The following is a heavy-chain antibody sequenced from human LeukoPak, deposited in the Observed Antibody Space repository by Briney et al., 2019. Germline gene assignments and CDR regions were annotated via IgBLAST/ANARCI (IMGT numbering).Heavy chain of an antibody. CDR3: AREGPATDGMGFDY. Sequence: SSQTLSLTCTVSGGSISSGGYYWNWIHQPPGKGLEWMGYIYYSGSTYYSPSLNSRATISGDTSKNQFSLKMSSVAAADTAVYYCAREGPATDGMGFDYWGQGTLVTVSS. CDR1: GGSISSGGYY. CDR2: IYYSGST. V-gene: IGHV4-31*03. D-gene: IGHD6-13*01. J-gene: IGHJ4*02.